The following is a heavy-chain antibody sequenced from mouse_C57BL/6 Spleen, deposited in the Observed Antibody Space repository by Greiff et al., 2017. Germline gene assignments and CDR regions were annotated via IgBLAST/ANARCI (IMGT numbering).Heavy chain of an antibody. D-gene: IGHD1-1*01. CDR1: GFTFSSYG. CDR2: ISSGGSYT. V-gene: IGHV5-6*01. CDR3: ARQDYYGSSADYFDY. Sequence: VQLKESGGDLVKPGGSLKLSCAASGFTFSSYGMSWVRQTPDKRLEWVATISSGGSYTYYPDSVKGRFTISRDNAKNTLYLQMSSLKSEDTAMYYCARQDYYGSSADYFDYWGQGTTLTVSS. J-gene: IGHJ2*01.